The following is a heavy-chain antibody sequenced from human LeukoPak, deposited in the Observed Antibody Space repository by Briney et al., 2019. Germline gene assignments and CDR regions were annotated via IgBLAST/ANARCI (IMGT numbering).Heavy chain of an antibody. CDR3: ARPSNEYYDSSGYYLNVDAFDI. Sequence: PGGSLRLSCAASGFTFSSYEMNWVRQPPGKGLEWIGSIYYSGSTYYNPSLKSRVTISVDTSKNQFSLKLSSVTAADTAVYYCARPSNEYYDSSGYYLNVDAFDIWGQGTMVTVSS. D-gene: IGHD3-22*01. CDR1: GFTFSSYE. CDR2: IYYSGST. V-gene: IGHV4-39*01. J-gene: IGHJ3*02.